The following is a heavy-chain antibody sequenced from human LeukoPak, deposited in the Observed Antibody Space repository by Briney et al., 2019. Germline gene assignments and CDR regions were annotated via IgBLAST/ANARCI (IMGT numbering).Heavy chain of an antibody. J-gene: IGHJ6*02. CDR3: ARARGATWAEYYYSGMDV. Sequence: ASVKVSCKASGYTFTGYYMHWVRQAPGQGLEWMGWINPNSGGTNYAQKFQGRVTMTRDTSISTAYMELSRLRSDDTAVYYCARARGATWAEYYYSGMDVWGQGTTVTVSS. V-gene: IGHV1-2*02. D-gene: IGHD5-12*01. CDR2: INPNSGGT. CDR1: GYTFTGYY.